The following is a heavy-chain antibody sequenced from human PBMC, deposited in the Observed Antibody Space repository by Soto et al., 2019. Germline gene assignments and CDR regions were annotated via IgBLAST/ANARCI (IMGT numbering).Heavy chain of an antibody. Sequence: SETLSLTCAVYGGSFSGYYWSWIRQPPGKGLEWIGEINHSGSTNYNPSLKSRVTISVDTSKNQFSLKLSSVTAADTAVYYCARASPPLRYYYYYMDVWGKGTTVTVSS. CDR3: ARASPPLRYYYYYMDV. J-gene: IGHJ6*03. CDR2: INHSGST. CDR1: GGSFSGYY. V-gene: IGHV4-34*01.